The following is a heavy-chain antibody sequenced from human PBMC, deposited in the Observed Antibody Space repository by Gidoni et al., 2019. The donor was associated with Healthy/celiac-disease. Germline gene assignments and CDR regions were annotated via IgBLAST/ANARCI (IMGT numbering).Heavy chain of an antibody. CDR2: IKQDGSEK. J-gene: IGHJ4*02. V-gene: IGHV3-7*03. CDR1: GFPFSSYW. D-gene: IGHD3-3*01. Sequence: EVQLVESGGGLVQPGGSLRLSCAASGFPFSSYWMSWVRQAPGKGLEWVANIKQDGSEKYYVDSVKGRFTISRDNAKNSLYLQMNSLRAEDTAVYYCARDTWSGYCFDYWGQGTLVTVSS. CDR3: ARDTWSGYCFDY.